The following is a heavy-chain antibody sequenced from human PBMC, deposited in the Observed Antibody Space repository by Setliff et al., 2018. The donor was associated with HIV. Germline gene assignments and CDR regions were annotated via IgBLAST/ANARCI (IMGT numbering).Heavy chain of an antibody. CDR2: VSPGSTVT. Sequence: PGGSLRLSCAASGFAFSTYDMNWVRQTPGKGLEWVSDVSPGSTVTRCLDSVKGRFTVSRDDSKNTVYLQMNSLRAEDTAVYYCAKDGSHFWSGSPDYWGQGTLVTVSS. J-gene: IGHJ4*02. CDR3: AKDGSHFWSGSPDY. V-gene: IGHV3-23*01. CDR1: GFAFSTYD. D-gene: IGHD3-3*01.